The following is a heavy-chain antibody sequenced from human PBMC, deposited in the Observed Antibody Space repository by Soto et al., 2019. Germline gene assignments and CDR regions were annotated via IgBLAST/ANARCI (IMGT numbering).Heavy chain of an antibody. J-gene: IGHJ5*02. D-gene: IGHD6-13*01. CDR2: ISAYNGNT. CDR3: ARVSYSGNWFVHSVAGPNLFDP. V-gene: IGHV1-18*01. Sequence: ASVKVSCKASGYSFTNNGISWVRQAPGQGLEWMGWISAYNGNTSYVKKFQGRVTMTTDTSTSTASMELRSLRSDDTAVYYCARVSYSGNWFVHSVAGPNLFDPWGQRTLVTVSS. CDR1: GYSFTNNG.